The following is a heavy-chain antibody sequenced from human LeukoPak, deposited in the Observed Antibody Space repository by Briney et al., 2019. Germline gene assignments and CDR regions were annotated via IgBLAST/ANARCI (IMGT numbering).Heavy chain of an antibody. V-gene: IGHV1-8*01. J-gene: IGHJ6*02. CDR2: MNPNSGST. CDR3: ARDHSTNDGMDV. Sequence: ASVKVSCKASGYTFTSYDINWVRQATGQGLEWMGWMNPNSGSTGYAQKFQGRVTMTRNTSISTAYMELSSLRSDDTAVYYCARDHSTNDGMDVWGQGTTVTVSS. D-gene: IGHD2-8*01. CDR1: GYTFTSYD.